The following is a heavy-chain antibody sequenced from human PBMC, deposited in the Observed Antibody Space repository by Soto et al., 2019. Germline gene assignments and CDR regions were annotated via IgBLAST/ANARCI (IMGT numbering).Heavy chain of an antibody. V-gene: IGHV4-61*01. CDR1: GRSVSSASFY. J-gene: IGHJ2*01. CDR2: IYYTGVT. CDR3: VRVLDSSWYADL. Sequence: QVQLQESGPGLVKPSETLSLTCSVSGRSVSSASFYWTWIRQAPGTGLEYIGYIYYTGVTNYNPSLSSRVTISLDTYKNQFSLKLNSMTAADTAVYYCVRVLDSSWYADLWGRGTLVTVSS. D-gene: IGHD3-22*01.